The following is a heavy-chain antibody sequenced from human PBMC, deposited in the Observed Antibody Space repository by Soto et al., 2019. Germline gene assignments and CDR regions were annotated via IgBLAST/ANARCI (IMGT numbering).Heavy chain of an antibody. J-gene: IGHJ6*02. CDR3: AKDIRAYYDILTGYLNYYYYYGTDV. CDR1: GFTFSSYG. Sequence: GGSLRLSCAASGFTFSSYGMHWVRQAPGKGLEWVAVISYDGSNKYYADSVKGRFTISRDNSKNTLYLQMNSLGAEDTAVYYCAKDIRAYYDILTGYLNYYYYYGTDVWGQGTTVTVSS. V-gene: IGHV3-30*18. CDR2: ISYDGSNK. D-gene: IGHD3-9*01.